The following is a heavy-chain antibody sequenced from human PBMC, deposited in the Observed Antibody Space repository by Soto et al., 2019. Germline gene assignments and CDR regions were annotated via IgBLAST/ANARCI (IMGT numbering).Heavy chain of an antibody. V-gene: IGHV1-69*01. Sequence: QVQLVQSGAEVKKPGSSVKVSCKASGGTFSSYAISWVRQAPGQGLEWMGGIIPIFGTANYAQKFQGRVTITADESTSTAYMELSSLRSEDTAVYYCARLNEYYYESSGYSAWFDHWGQGTLVTVSS. CDR3: ARLNEYYYESSGYSAWFDH. J-gene: IGHJ5*02. CDR1: GGTFSSYA. D-gene: IGHD3-22*01. CDR2: IIPIFGTA.